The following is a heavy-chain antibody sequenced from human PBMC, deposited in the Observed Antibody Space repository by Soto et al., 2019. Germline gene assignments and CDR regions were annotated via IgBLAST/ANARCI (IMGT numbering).Heavy chain of an antibody. CDR2: ISYDGSNK. CDR3: AQWAGAFAY. J-gene: IGHJ4*02. Sequence: PGGSLRLSCAASGFTFSSYAMHWVRQAPGKGLEWVAVISYDGSNKYYADSVKGRFTISRDNSKNTLYLQMNSLRAEDTAVYYCAQWAGAFAYWGQGTLVTVSS. D-gene: IGHD1-26*01. V-gene: IGHV3-30-3*01. CDR1: GFTFSSYA.